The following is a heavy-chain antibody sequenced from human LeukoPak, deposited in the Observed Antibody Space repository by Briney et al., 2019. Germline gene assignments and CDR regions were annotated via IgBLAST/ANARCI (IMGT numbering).Heavy chain of an antibody. CDR2: ISYDGSNK. Sequence: GGSLRLSCAASGFTFSSYAMHWVRQAPGKGLEWVAVISYDGSNKYYADSVKGRFTISRVNSKNTLYLQMNSLRAEDTAVYYCARDIVAAADYWGQGTLVTVSS. V-gene: IGHV3-30-3*01. CDR3: ARDIVAAADY. D-gene: IGHD6-13*01. J-gene: IGHJ4*02. CDR1: GFTFSSYA.